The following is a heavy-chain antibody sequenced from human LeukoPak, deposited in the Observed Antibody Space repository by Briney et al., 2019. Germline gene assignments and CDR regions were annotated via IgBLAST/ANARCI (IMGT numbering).Heavy chain of an antibody. D-gene: IGHD3-22*01. V-gene: IGHV4-4*07. J-gene: IGHJ4*02. Sequence: SETLSLTCTVSGGSFSTYYWSWIRQPAGKGLEWIGHIYTSGSTNYNPSLKSRVTISVDTSKNQFSLKLSSVTAADTAVYYCASHSSGYYSLFDYWGQGTLVTVSS. CDR3: ASHSSGYYSLFDY. CDR2: IYTSGST. CDR1: GGSFSTYY.